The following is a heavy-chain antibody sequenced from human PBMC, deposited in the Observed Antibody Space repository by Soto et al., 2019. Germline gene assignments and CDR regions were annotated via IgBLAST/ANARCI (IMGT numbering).Heavy chain of an antibody. CDR1: GYTFTSYG. CDR2: ISAYNGNT. CDR3: ARDGYYDSSGDRSDFDY. Sequence: QVQLVQSGAEVKKPGASVKVSCKASGYTFTSYGISWVRQAPGQGLEWMGWISAYNGNTNYAQKLQGRVTMSTDTSTSTAYMELWSLRSDDTAVYYCARDGYYDSSGDRSDFDYWGQGTLVTVSS. J-gene: IGHJ4*02. V-gene: IGHV1-18*01. D-gene: IGHD3-22*01.